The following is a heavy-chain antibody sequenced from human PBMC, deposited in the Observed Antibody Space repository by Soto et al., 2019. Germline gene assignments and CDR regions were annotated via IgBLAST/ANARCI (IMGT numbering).Heavy chain of an antibody. CDR2: ISGSGGST. D-gene: IGHD3-9*01. J-gene: IGHJ4*02. CDR1: GFTFSSYA. Sequence: EVQLLESGGGLVQPGGSLRLSCAASGFTFSSYAMSWVRQAPGKGLEWVSAISGSGGSTYYADFVKGRFTISRDNSKYALYLQMNSLRAEDTAVYYCAKGSGAILTGYYGYYFDYWGQGTLVTVSS. V-gene: IGHV3-23*01. CDR3: AKGSGAILTGYYGYYFDY.